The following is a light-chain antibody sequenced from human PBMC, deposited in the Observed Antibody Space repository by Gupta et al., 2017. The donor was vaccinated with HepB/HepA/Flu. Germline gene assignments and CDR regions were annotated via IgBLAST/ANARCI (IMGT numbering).Light chain of an antibody. CDR1: QSVSSSY. CDR2: GAS. Sequence: EIVLTQSPGTLSLSPGERATLSCRASQSVSSSYLAWYQQKPGQAPRLLIYGASSRATGLPDRFSGSGSGTDFTLTISRREPEDFAVYYCQQDGSSPWTFGQGTXVEIK. CDR3: QQDGSSPWT. J-gene: IGKJ1*01. V-gene: IGKV3-20*01.